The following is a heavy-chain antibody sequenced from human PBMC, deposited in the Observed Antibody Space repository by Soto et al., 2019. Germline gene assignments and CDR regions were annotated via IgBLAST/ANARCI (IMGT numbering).Heavy chain of an antibody. D-gene: IGHD2-8*01. CDR3: AREEYCTNGVCYLGGMDV. Sequence: LRLSCAASGFTFGSYAMHWVRQAPGKGLEWVAVISYDGSNKYYADSVKGRFTISRDNSKNTLYLQMNSLRAEDTAVYYCAREEYCTNGVCYLGGMDVWGQGTTVTVSS. CDR1: GFTFGSYA. V-gene: IGHV3-30-3*01. J-gene: IGHJ6*02. CDR2: ISYDGSNK.